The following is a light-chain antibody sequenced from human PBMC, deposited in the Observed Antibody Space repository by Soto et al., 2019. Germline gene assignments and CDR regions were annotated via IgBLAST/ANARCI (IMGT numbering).Light chain of an antibody. CDR3: QQYNNWPGT. CDR1: QSVSSN. J-gene: IGKJ1*01. V-gene: IGKV3-15*01. Sequence: EIVLTQSPGTLSLSPGERATLSCRASQSVSSNLAWYQQKPGQAPRLLFYGTSIRATGIPARYSGSGSGTEFTLTISSLQSEDLAVYYCQQYNNWPGTFGQGTKVDIK. CDR2: GTS.